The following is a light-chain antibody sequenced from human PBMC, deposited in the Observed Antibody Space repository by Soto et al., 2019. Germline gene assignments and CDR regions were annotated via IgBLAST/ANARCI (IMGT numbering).Light chain of an antibody. CDR1: SSDVGGYNY. CDR3: SSYAGSNNLV. J-gene: IGLJ2*01. Sequence: QSALTQPPSASGSPGQSVTISCTGTSSDVGGYNYVSWYQHHPGKAPKFMIYEVSKRPSGVPDRFSGSKSGNTASLTVSGLQAEDEAYYYCSSYAGSNNLVFGGGTKVTVL. CDR2: EVS. V-gene: IGLV2-8*01.